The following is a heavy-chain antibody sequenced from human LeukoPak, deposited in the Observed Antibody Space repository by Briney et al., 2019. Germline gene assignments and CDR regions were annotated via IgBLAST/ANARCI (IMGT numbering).Heavy chain of an antibody. CDR3: ARGYGDYGKYYFDS. CDR1: GFTFSSHE. V-gene: IGHV3-21*01. CDR2: ISSGSGYI. J-gene: IGHJ4*02. Sequence: GGSLRLSCAASGFTFSSHEMNWVRQAPGKGLEWVSSISSGSGYIYYADSVKGRFIISRDNAKNSLYLQMNSLRAEDTAVYYCARGYGDYGKYYFDSWGQGALVTVSS. D-gene: IGHD4-17*01.